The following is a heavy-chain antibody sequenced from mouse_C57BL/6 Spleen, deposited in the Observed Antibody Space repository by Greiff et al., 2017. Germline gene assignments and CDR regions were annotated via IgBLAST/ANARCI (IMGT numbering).Heavy chain of an antibody. J-gene: IGHJ4*01. CDR1: GYTFTSYW. CDR2: IDPSDSYT. CDR3: ARFSSDAMDY. D-gene: IGHD3-1*01. Sequence: QVQLQQPGAELVMPGASVKLSCKASGYTFTSYWMHWVKQRPGQGLEWLGEIDPSDSYTNYNQKFKGKSTLTVDKSSSTTYMQLNSLTSEDSAVYSCARFSSDAMDYWGQGTSVTVSS. V-gene: IGHV1-69*01.